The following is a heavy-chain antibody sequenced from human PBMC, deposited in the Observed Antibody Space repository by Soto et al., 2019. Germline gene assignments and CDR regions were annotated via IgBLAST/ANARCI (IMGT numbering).Heavy chain of an antibody. CDR1: GYTLTELS. J-gene: IGHJ3*02. D-gene: IGHD3-3*01. Sequence: ASVKVSCKVSGYTLTELSMHWVRQAPGKGPEWMGGFDPEDGETIYAQKFQGRVTMTEDTSTDTAYMELSSLRSEDTAVYYCATDKMRYDFWSGYYKTAGTFDIWGQGTMVTVSS. CDR3: ATDKMRYDFWSGYYKTAGTFDI. V-gene: IGHV1-24*01. CDR2: FDPEDGET.